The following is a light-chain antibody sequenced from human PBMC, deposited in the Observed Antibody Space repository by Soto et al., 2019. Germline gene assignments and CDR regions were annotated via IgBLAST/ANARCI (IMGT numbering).Light chain of an antibody. V-gene: IGLV2-14*01. CDR1: SSDVGGYNY. J-gene: IGLJ1*01. CDR2: EVS. Sequence: QSALTQPASVSGSPGQSITISCTGTSSDVGGYNYVSWYQQHPDKTPKLMIYEVSNRPSGVSNRFSGSKSGNTASLTISGLLAEDEADYYCSSYTRSDTRVFGTGTKVTVL. CDR3: SSYTRSDTRV.